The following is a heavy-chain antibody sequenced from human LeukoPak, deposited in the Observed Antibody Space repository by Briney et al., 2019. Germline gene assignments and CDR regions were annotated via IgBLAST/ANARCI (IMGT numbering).Heavy chain of an antibody. V-gene: IGHV3-30*04. D-gene: IGHD2-2*01. CDR3: ATGRGSTSSYFDY. CDR1: GFTFNNYA. Sequence: GGSLRLSCAASGFTFNNYAIHWVRQAPGKGLEWVAVISYDGNKKYYADSVRGRFTISRDNYNYTLFLHMNSLRAEDTAVYYCATGRGSTSSYFDYWGQGTLVTVSS. J-gene: IGHJ4*02. CDR2: ISYDGNKK.